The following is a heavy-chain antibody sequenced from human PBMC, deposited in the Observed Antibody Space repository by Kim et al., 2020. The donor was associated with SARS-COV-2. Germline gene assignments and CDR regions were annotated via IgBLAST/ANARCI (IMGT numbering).Heavy chain of an antibody. J-gene: IGHJ4*02. CDR2: ISSSGSTI. CDR1: GFTFSGYY. CDR3: ARESSWAFDY. D-gene: IGHD6-13*01. V-gene: IGHV3-11*01. Sequence: GGSLRLSCAASGFTFSGYYMNWIRQVPGRGLEWVSCISSSGSTINYADSVKGRFTISRDNAKNSLYLQMNSLRAEDTAVYYCARESSWAFDYWGQGTLATVSS.